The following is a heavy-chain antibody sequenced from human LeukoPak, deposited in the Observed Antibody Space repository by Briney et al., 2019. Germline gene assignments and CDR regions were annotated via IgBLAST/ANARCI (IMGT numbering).Heavy chain of an antibody. CDR3: AKDMGYSYGYGGLDYGMDV. D-gene: IGHD5-18*01. CDR1: GFTFDDYA. J-gene: IGHJ6*02. V-gene: IGHV3-9*01. Sequence: GGSLRLSCASSGFTFDDYAMHWVRQAPGKGLEWVSGISWNSGSIGYADSVKGRFTISRDNAKNSLYLQMNSRRAEDTALYYRAKDMGYSYGYGGLDYGMDVWGQGTTVTVSS. CDR2: ISWNSGSI.